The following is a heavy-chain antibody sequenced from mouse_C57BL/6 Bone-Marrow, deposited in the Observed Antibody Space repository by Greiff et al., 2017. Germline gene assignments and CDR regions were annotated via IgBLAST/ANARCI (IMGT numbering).Heavy chain of an antibody. CDR3: ARDPLYYYGSSYGYFDV. CDR2: ISDGGSYT. J-gene: IGHJ1*03. CDR1: GFTFSSYA. V-gene: IGHV5-4*01. D-gene: IGHD1-1*01. Sequence: EVKLMESGGGLVKPGGSLKLSCAASGFTFSSYAMSWVRQTPEKRLEWVATISDGGSYTYYPDNVKGRFTISRDNAKNILYLQMSHLKSEDTAMYYCARDPLYYYGSSYGYFDVWGTGTTVTVSS.